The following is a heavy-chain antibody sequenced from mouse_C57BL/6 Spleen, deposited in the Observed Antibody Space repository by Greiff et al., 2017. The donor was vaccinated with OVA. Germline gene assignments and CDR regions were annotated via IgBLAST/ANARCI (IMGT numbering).Heavy chain of an antibody. CDR2: ISSGSSTI. CDR1: GFTFSDYG. V-gene: IGHV5-17*01. Sequence: EVKVIESGGGLVKPGGSLKLSCAASGFTFSDYGMHWVRQAPEKGLEWVAYISSGSSTIYYADTVKGRFTISRDNAKNTLFLQMSSLRSEDTAMYYCAREIYYYGSSYYAMDYGGQGTSVTVSS. CDR3: AREIYYYGSSYYAMDY. J-gene: IGHJ4*01. D-gene: IGHD1-1*01.